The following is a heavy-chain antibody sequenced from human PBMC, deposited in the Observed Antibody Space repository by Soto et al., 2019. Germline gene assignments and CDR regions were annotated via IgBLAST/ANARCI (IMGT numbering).Heavy chain of an antibody. V-gene: IGHV3-23*01. CDR2: ISGSGGST. J-gene: IGHJ4*02. Sequence: GSLVLSCAASGCTFSTYAMSWVRQAPGKGLEWVSTISGSGGSTYYADSVKGRFTISRDKSKNTLYLQMNSLRGEDTAVYYCAKDPSTSGPFDYWGQGIMVTV. CDR3: AKDPSTSGPFDY. D-gene: IGHD6-19*01. CDR1: GCTFSTYA.